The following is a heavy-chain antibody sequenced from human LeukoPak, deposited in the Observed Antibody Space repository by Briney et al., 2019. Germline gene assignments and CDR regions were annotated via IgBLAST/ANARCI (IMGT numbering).Heavy chain of an antibody. Sequence: SVKVSCKASGGTFSSYAISWVRQAPGQGLEWMGGIIPIFGTANYAQKFQGRVTITADESTSTAYMELSSLRSEDTVVYYCARDQVDGYNSRYSRPQARNFDYWGQGTLVTVSS. CDR3: ARDQVDGYNSRYSRPQARNFDY. CDR2: IIPIFGTA. CDR1: GGTFSSYA. J-gene: IGHJ4*02. V-gene: IGHV1-69*13. D-gene: IGHD5-24*01.